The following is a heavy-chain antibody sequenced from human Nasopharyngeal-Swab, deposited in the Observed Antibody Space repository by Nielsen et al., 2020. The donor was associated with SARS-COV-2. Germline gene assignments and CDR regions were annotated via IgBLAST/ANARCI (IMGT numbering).Heavy chain of an antibody. CDR2: INPNSGGT. CDR1: GYTFTGYY. J-gene: IGHJ4*02. D-gene: IGHD3-22*01. CDR3: ARYYYDSSGYTYYFDY. V-gene: IGHV1-2*06. Sequence: ASLKVSCKASGYTFTGYYMHWVRQAPGQGLEWMGRINPNSGGTNYAQKFQGRVTMTRDTSISTAYMELSRLRSDDTAVYYCARYYYDSSGYTYYFDYWGQGTLVTVSS.